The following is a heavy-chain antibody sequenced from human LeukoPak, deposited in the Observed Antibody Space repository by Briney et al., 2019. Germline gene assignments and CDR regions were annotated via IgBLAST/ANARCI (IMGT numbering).Heavy chain of an antibody. J-gene: IGHJ4*02. V-gene: IGHV3-23*01. CDR2: FGISGST. CDR1: GFTFSSFG. D-gene: IGHD3-10*01. Sequence: GGSLRLSRAASGFTFSSFGMGWVRQAPGKSLEWVSTFGISGSTYFADSVKGRFTISRDTSKNTLYLQMDSLRAEDTAVYYCARSGPYYFDYWGQGTLVTVSS. CDR3: ARSGPYYFDY.